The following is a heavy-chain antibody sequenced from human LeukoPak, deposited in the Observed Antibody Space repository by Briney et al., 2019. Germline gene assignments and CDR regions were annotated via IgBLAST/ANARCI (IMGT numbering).Heavy chain of an antibody. CDR2: IIPIFGTT. V-gene: IGHV1-69*06. Sequence: ASVKVSCKASDYTFTNYGISWVRQAPGQGLEWMGGIIPIFGTTNYAQKFQDRVTITADKSTSTAYMELSSLRSEDTAVYYCARVVGLTGYSSSWYSGYYYYMDVWGKGTTVTVSS. CDR3: ARVVGLTGYSSSWYSGYYYYMDV. J-gene: IGHJ6*03. CDR1: DYTFTNYG. D-gene: IGHD6-13*01.